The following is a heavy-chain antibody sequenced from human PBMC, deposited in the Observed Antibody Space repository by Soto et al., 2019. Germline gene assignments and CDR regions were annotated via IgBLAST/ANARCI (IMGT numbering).Heavy chain of an antibody. D-gene: IGHD4-17*01. CDR1: GYTFTSYA. Sequence: QVQLVQSGAEVKKPGASVKVSCKASGYTFTSYAMHWVRQAPGQRLEWMGWINAGNGNTKYSQKFQGRVTITRDTSASTAYMELSSLRSEDTAVYYCARGGYGDYSLLYAFDIWGQGTMVTVSS. CDR2: INAGNGNT. J-gene: IGHJ3*02. V-gene: IGHV1-3*01. CDR3: ARGGYGDYSLLYAFDI.